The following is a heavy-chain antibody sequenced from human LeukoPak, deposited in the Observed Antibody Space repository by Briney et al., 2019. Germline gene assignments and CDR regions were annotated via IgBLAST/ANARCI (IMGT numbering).Heavy chain of an antibody. V-gene: IGHV1-69*05. D-gene: IGHD2-2*01. CDR1: GGTFSSYA. Sequence: SVKVSCKASGGTFSSYAISWVRQAPGQGLEWMGGIIPIFGTANYAQKFQGRVTITTDESTSTAYMELSSLRSEDTAVYYRARYRYCSSTSCLQWFDPWGQGTLVTVSS. CDR2: IIPIFGTA. J-gene: IGHJ5*02. CDR3: ARYRYCSSTSCLQWFDP.